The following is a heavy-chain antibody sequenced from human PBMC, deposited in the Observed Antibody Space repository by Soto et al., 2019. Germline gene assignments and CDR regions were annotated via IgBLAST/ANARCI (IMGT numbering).Heavy chain of an antibody. D-gene: IGHD4-4*01. CDR2: IKSKTDGGTT. J-gene: IGHJ4*02. CDR3: TTYDYSNGNDY. CDR1: GFTFSNAW. Sequence: EVQLVESGGGLVKPGGSLRLSCAASGFTFSNAWMSWVRQAPGKGLEWVGRIKSKTDGGTTDYAAPVKGRFTISRDDSKNTLYLQMNSLKTEDTAVYYGTTYDYSNGNDYWGQGTLVTVSS. V-gene: IGHV3-15*01.